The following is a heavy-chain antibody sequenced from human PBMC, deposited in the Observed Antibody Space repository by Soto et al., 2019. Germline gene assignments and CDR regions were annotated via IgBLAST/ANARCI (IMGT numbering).Heavy chain of an antibody. J-gene: IGHJ4*02. CDR1: GYSFTSHA. CDR2: MNVGNGDT. Sequence: QVQLVQSGADVKKPGASVRVSCKTSGYSFTSHAMHWVRQAPGQRLEWLGWMNVGNGDTKYSEKLQDRVTITRDTSASTAYMELTNLTSEDTGVYYCARGALLGQWLIRYFDYWGQGSLVTVSS. CDR3: ARGALLGQWLIRYFDY. D-gene: IGHD6-19*01. V-gene: IGHV1-3*01.